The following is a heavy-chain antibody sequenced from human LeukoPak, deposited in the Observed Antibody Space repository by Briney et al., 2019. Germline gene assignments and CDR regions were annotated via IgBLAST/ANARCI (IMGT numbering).Heavy chain of an antibody. D-gene: IGHD3-10*01. CDR2: ISWNSGDL. CDR3: ARRSGDRAFDI. V-gene: IGHV3-9*03. Sequence: GGSLRLSCAASGFTFENSAMHWVRQAPGKGLEWVSGISWNSGDLIYADSVKGRFTISRDNAKNSLHLQMNSLKLDDMALYYCARRSGDRAFDIWGQGTMVTVSS. J-gene: IGHJ3*02. CDR1: GFTFENSA.